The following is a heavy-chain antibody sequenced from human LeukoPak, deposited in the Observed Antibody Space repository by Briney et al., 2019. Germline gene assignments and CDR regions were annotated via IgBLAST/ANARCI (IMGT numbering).Heavy chain of an antibody. CDR2: IRYDGSNK. V-gene: IGHV3-30*02. D-gene: IGHD2-2*01. Sequence: PGGSLRLSCAASGFTFSSYGMHWVRQAPGKGLEWVAFIRYDGSNKYHADSVKGRFTISRDNSKNTLYLQMNSLRAEDTAVYYCAKIIVVVPAATDFFDYWGQGTLVTVSS. J-gene: IGHJ4*02. CDR1: GFTFSSYG. CDR3: AKIIVVVPAATDFFDY.